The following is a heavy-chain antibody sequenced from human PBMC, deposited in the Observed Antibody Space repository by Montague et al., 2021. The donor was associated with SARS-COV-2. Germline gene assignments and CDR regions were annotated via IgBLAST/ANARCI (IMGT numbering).Heavy chain of an antibody. CDR2: IFYSGSA. CDR3: ARQPLTTMIHVVISQPRRYFDL. J-gene: IGHJ2*01. CDR1: GGSISSSTYY. V-gene: IGHV4-39*01. Sequence: SETLSLTCTVSGGSISSSTYYWAWLRQPPGKGLEWIGSIFYSGSAYYNPSLESRVSISVDTSKNQFSLKLSSVTAADTAVYYCARQPLTTMIHVVISQPRRYFDLWGRGTLATVSS. D-gene: IGHD3-22*01.